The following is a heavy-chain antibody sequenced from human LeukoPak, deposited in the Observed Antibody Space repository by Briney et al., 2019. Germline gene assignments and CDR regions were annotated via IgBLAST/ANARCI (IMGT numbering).Heavy chain of an antibody. V-gene: IGHV3-23*01. CDR3: AKEKYCSSTSCPIRPHYYYYGMDV. CDR2: ISGSGGST. J-gene: IGHJ6*02. CDR1: GFTFSSYA. Sequence: GGSLRLSCAASGFTFSSYAMSWVRQAPGKGLEWASAISGSGGSTYYADSVKGRFTISRDNSKNTLYLQMNSLRAEDTAVYYCAKEKYCSSTSCPIRPHYYYYGMDVWGQGTTVTVSS. D-gene: IGHD2-2*01.